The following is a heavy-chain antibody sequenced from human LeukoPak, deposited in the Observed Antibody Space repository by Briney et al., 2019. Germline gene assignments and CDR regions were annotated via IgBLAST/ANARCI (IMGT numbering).Heavy chain of an antibody. Sequence: ASVKVSCKASGYTFTSYGISWVRQAPGQGLEWMGWISAYNGNTNYAQKLQGRVTMTTDTSTSTAYMELRSLRSDDAAVYYCARDPLDLYDFWSGYSDTAADDYWGQGTLVTVSS. CDR2: ISAYNGNT. CDR1: GYTFTSYG. CDR3: ARDPLDLYDFWSGYSDTAADDY. J-gene: IGHJ4*02. D-gene: IGHD3-3*01. V-gene: IGHV1-18*01.